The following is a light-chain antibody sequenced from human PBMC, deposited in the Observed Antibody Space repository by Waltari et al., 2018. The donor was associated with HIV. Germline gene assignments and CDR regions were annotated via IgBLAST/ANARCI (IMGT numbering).Light chain of an antibody. CDR2: SNK. V-gene: IGLV1-44*01. CDR3: AAWDDSLNGPV. J-gene: IGLJ3*02. CDR1: TSHIGSHT. Sequence: QSVLTQPPSASGTPGQRVTISCSGSTSHIGSHTTNWYQQPPGTAPNHLIYSNKQRPSGVPARFSGSKSGTSASLAISGLQSEDEADYSCAAWDDSLNGPVFGGGTKLTVL.